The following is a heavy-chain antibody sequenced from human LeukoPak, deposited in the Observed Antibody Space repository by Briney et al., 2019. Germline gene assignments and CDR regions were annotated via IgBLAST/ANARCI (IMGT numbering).Heavy chain of an antibody. CDR3: ARGHYGDYDRPFDY. V-gene: IGHV1-69*13. Sequence: SVKVSCKASGGTFSSYAISWVRQAPGQGVEWVGGIIPIFGTANYAQKFQGRVTITADESTSTAYMELSSLRSEDTAVYYCARGHYGDYDRPFDYWGQGTLVTVSS. CDR2: IIPIFGTA. J-gene: IGHJ4*02. D-gene: IGHD4-17*01. CDR1: GGTFSSYA.